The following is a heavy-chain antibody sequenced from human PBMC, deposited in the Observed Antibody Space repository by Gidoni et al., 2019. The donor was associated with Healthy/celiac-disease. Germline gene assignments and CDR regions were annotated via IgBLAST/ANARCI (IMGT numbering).Heavy chain of an antibody. CDR2: ISWNSGSI. J-gene: IGHJ6*02. V-gene: IGHV3-9*01. Sequence: EVQLVESGGGLVQPGRSLRLSCAASGFTFDDYAMHWVRQAPGKGLEWVSGISWNSGSIGYADSVKGRFTISRDNAKNSLYLQMNSLRAEDTALYYCAKDIGKSTVTRLIYYGMDVWGQGTTVTVSS. CDR1: GFTFDDYA. D-gene: IGHD4-4*01. CDR3: AKDIGKSTVTRLIYYGMDV.